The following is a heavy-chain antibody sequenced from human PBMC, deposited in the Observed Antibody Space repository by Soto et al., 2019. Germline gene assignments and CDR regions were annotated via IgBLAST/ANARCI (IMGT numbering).Heavy chain of an antibody. V-gene: IGHV3-9*01. CDR3: AKEVADGGIAAAGYFDY. Sequence: GGSLRLSCAASGFTFSSYDMHWGRQAPGKGLEWVSGISWNSGSIGYADSVKGRFTISRDNAKNSLYLQMNSLRAEDTALYYCAKEVADGGIAAAGYFDYWGQGTLVTVSS. D-gene: IGHD6-13*01. CDR2: ISWNSGSI. CDR1: GFTFSSYD. J-gene: IGHJ4*02.